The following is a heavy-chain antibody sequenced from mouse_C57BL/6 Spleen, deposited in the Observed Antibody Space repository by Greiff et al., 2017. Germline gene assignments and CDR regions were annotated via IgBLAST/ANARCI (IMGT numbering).Heavy chain of an antibody. CDR1: GYTFTSYG. CDR2: IYPRSGNT. V-gene: IGHV1-81*01. D-gene: IGHD1-1*01. Sequence: VKVVESGAELARPGASVKLSCKASGYTFTSYGISWVKQRTGQGLEWIGEIYPRSGNTYYNEKFKGKATLTADKSSSTAYMELRSLTSEDSAVYFWARSGNYEGRYYAMDYWCQGTSVTVSS. CDR3: ARSGNYEGRYYAMDY. J-gene: IGHJ4*01.